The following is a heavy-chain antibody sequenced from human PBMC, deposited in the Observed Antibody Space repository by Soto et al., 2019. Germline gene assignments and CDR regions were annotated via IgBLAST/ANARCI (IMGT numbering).Heavy chain of an antibody. Sequence: GGSLRLSCAASGFTFSDYYMSWIRQAPGKGLEWVSYISSSSSYTNYADSVEGRFTISRDNAKNSLYLQMNSLRAEDTAVYYCAREAYYGSRLHDYWGQGTLVTVSS. J-gene: IGHJ4*02. D-gene: IGHD3-10*01. CDR1: GFTFSDYY. CDR3: AREAYYGSRLHDY. V-gene: IGHV3-11*06. CDR2: ISSSSSYT.